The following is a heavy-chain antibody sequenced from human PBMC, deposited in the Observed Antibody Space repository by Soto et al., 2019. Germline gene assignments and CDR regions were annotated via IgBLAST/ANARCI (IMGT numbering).Heavy chain of an antibody. Sequence: SGPTLVNPTQTLTLTCTFSGFSLSTSGMCVSWIRQPPGKALEWLALIDWDDDKYYSTSLKTRLTISKDTSKNQVVLTMTNMDPVDTATYYCARSPRGSYPYYYYYGMDVWGQGTTVTVSS. CDR2: IDWDDDK. J-gene: IGHJ6*02. D-gene: IGHD1-26*01. CDR1: GFSLSTSGMC. CDR3: ARSPRGSYPYYYYYGMDV. V-gene: IGHV2-70*01.